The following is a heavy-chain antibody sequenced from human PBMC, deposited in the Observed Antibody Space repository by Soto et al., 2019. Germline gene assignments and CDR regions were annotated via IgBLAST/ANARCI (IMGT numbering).Heavy chain of an antibody. CDR3: AKDKAIAVGPFDP. V-gene: IGHV3-23*01. J-gene: IGHJ5*01. CDR1: GFTFSSYA. Sequence: VGSLRLSCAVSGFTFSSYAMSWVRQAPGKGLEWVSAISGSGSSTYYADSVKGRFTISRDNSKNTLYLQMNSLRAEDTALYYCAKDKAIAVGPFDPWGQGTLVTISS. D-gene: IGHD6-19*01. CDR2: ISGSGSST.